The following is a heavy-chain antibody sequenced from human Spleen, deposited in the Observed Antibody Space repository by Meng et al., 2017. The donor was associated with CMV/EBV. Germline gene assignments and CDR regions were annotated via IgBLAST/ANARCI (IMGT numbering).Heavy chain of an antibody. V-gene: IGHV1-2*02. D-gene: IGHD2-8*02. CDR3: ASPYVLRNYGMDV. CDR2: INPKSGST. Sequence: ASVKVSCKASGYTFTSYAMNWVRQAPGQGLEWMGWINPKSGSTNCAQKFQGRVTMTRDTSSSTGYMELSRLRTDDTAVYYCASPYVLRNYGMDVWGQGTTVTVSS. J-gene: IGHJ6*02. CDR1: GYTFTSYA.